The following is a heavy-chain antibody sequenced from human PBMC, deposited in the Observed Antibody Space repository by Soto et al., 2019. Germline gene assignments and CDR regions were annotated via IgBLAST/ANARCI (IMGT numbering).Heavy chain of an antibody. CDR3: ASVTRTCISTSCYRYYYGMDV. CDR1: GGSVSSGSYY. CDR2: IYYSGST. J-gene: IGHJ6*02. V-gene: IGHV4-61*01. D-gene: IGHD2-2*02. Sequence: QVQLQESGPGLVKPSETLSLTCTVSGGSVSSGSYYWSWIRQPPGKGLEWIGYIYYSGSTNYNPSLNSRFTISVVTSKHQFSLKLSSVTAADTAVYYCASVTRTCISTSCYRYYYGMDVWGQGTTVTVSS.